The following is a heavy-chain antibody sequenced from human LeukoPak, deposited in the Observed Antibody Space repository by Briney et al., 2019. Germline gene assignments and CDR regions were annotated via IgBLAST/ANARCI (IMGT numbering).Heavy chain of an antibody. CDR3: ARGVAGPRTFDI. V-gene: IGHV3-7*01. Sequence: GGSLRLSCVASGFTFSSYWMSWFRQAPGKGLEWVANIKQDGSEKYYVDSVKGRFTISRDNAKNSLYLQMNSLRAEDTAVYYCARGVAGPRTFDIWGQGTMVTVSS. CDR2: IKQDGSEK. D-gene: IGHD6-19*01. CDR1: GFTFSSYW. J-gene: IGHJ3*02.